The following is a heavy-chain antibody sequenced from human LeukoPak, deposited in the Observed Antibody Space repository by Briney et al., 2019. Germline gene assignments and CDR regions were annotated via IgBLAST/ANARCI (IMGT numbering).Heavy chain of an antibody. Sequence: GESLKISCKGSGYSFITNWIGWVRQMPGQGLEWMGVIYPGDSDTRYSPSFQGQVTISVDKSINTAYLQWSSLKASDTAMYYCATATGLSGSVEYWGQGTLVTVSS. CDR2: IYPGDSDT. V-gene: IGHV5-51*01. D-gene: IGHD2-8*02. CDR1: GYSFITNW. J-gene: IGHJ4*02. CDR3: ATATGLSGSVEY.